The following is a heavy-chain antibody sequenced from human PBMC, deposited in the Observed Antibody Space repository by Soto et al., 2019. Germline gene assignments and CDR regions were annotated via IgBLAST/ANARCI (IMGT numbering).Heavy chain of an antibody. D-gene: IGHD3-22*01. V-gene: IGHV1-69*13. CDR3: AREPRVVITNHYGMDV. CDR1: GGTFSSYA. Sequence: SVKVSCKASGGTFSSYAISWVRQAPGQGLEWMGGIIPIFGTANYAQKFQGRVTITADESTSTAYMELSSLRSEDTAVYYCAREPRVVITNHYGMDVWGQGTTVPVSS. J-gene: IGHJ6*02. CDR2: IIPIFGTA.